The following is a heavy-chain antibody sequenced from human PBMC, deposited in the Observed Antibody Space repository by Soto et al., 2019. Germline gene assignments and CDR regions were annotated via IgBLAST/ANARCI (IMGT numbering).Heavy chain of an antibody. D-gene: IGHD3-3*02. Sequence: GGSLRLSCAASGFTFSSFDMSWCRQVPGTGPEWVAYISADGKTIYYGDSVKGRFTISRDNAKNTLYLQLDRLRAADTAIYYCTRLHFDYYYGMDVWGQGTTVTVSS. CDR1: GFTFSSFD. CDR3: TRLHFDYYYGMDV. CDR2: ISADGKTI. V-gene: IGHV3-48*01. J-gene: IGHJ6*02.